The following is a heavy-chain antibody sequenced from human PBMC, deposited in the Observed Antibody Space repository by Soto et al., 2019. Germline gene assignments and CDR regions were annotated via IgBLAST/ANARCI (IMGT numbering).Heavy chain of an antibody. CDR2: INAGNGNT. CDR3: ARDWGSYSGDDYFDY. Sequence: QVKLVQSGAEVKKPGASVKVSCKASGYTFTSYTVNWLRQAPGQRLEWMGCINAGNGNTKYSQNFQGRVTITRDTSATTAYMELSSLRSEDTAVYYCARDWGSYSGDDYFDYWGQGTLVTVSS. CDR1: GYTFTSYT. V-gene: IGHV1-3*01. J-gene: IGHJ4*02. D-gene: IGHD5-12*01.